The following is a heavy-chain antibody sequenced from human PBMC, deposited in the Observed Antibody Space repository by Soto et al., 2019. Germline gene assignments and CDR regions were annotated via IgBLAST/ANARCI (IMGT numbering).Heavy chain of an antibody. V-gene: IGHV1-69*01. D-gene: IGHD2-2*01. CDR3: ARSQGSSTSLEIYYYYYYGMDV. CDR1: GGTFSSYA. CDR2: IIPISGTA. J-gene: IGHJ6*02. Sequence: QVQLVQSGAEVKKPGSSVKVSCKASGGTFSSYAISRVRQAPGQGLEWMGGIIPISGTANYAQKFQGRVTSTAGEPTSTAYMELSSLRSEDTAVYYCARSQGSSTSLEIYYYYYYGMDVWGQGTTVTVSS.